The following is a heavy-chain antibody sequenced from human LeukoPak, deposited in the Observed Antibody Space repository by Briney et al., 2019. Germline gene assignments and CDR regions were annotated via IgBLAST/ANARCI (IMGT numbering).Heavy chain of an antibody. CDR1: GFTLSSYA. D-gene: IGHD6-19*01. J-gene: IGHJ3*02. CDR2: INWNGGTT. Sequence: GGSLRLSCAASGFTLSSYAMSWVRQAPGKGLEWVSGINWNGGTTTYADSVKGRFTISRDNAKNSLYLQMNSLRAEDTAFYYCARDRDQWLEAFDIWGQGTMVTVSS. CDR3: ARDRDQWLEAFDI. V-gene: IGHV3-20*04.